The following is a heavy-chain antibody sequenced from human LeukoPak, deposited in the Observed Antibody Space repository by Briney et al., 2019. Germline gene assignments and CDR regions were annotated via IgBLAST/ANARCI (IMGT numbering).Heavy chain of an antibody. Sequence: GGSLRLSCAVSGFTVSRYYMSWVRQAPGKGLEWVSIIYSGDNTYYADSVKGRFTTSRDNSKNTLYLQMNSLRVEDTAVYYCARDRGSGYDPGYFDYWGQGTLVTVSS. D-gene: IGHD5-12*01. CDR3: ARDRGSGYDPGYFDY. CDR1: GFTVSRYY. CDR2: IYSGDNT. V-gene: IGHV3-66*01. J-gene: IGHJ4*02.